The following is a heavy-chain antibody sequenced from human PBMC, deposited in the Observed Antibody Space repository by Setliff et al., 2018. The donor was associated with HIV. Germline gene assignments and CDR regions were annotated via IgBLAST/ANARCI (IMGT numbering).Heavy chain of an antibody. Sequence: SVKVSCKASGGTFSSYAISWVRQAPGQGLEWMGGIIPIFGTANYAQKFQGRVTITTDESTSTAYMELSSLRSEDTAVYYFARAPGPQGWYKAPDYWGQGTLVTVSS. D-gene: IGHD6-19*01. CDR2: IIPIFGTA. CDR3: ARAPGPQGWYKAPDY. V-gene: IGHV1-69*05. J-gene: IGHJ4*02. CDR1: GGTFSSYA.